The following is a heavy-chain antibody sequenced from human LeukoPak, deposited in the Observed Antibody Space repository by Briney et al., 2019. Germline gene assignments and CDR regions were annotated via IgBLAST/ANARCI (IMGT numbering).Heavy chain of an antibody. D-gene: IGHD2-15*01. CDR3: AREYSTGFDP. Sequence: GRSLRLSCVSSGFTFSNYGMHWVRRAPGKGLEWVAVISYDGNKKYYADSVKGRFTISRDNSKNTLYVQMNSLRAEDTAVYYCAREYSTGFDPWGQGTLVTVSS. CDR1: GFTFSNYG. V-gene: IGHV3-30*03. J-gene: IGHJ5*02. CDR2: ISYDGNKK.